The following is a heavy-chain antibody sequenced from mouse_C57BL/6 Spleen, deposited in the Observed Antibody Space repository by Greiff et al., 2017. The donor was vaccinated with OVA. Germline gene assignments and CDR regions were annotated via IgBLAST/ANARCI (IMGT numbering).Heavy chain of an antibody. J-gene: IGHJ4*01. CDR2: IYPRSGNT. V-gene: IGHV1-81*01. CDR1: GYTFTSYG. D-gene: IGHD1-1*01. Sequence: VQLQHPGAELVKPGASVKMSCKASGYTFTSYGISWVKQRTGQGLEWIGEIYPRSGNTYYNEKFKGKATLTADKSSSTAYMELRSLTSEDSAVYFCARSYYGSSYPYAMDYWGQGTSVTVSS. CDR3: ARSYYGSSYPYAMDY.